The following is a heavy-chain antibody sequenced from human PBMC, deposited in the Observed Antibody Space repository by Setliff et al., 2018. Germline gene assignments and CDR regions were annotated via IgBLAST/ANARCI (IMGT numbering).Heavy chain of an antibody. CDR3: GRALAYYYMDV. J-gene: IGHJ6*03. Sequence: PGGSLRLSCEASGFTFSSYSMNWVRQAPWKGLEWVAHISYSSGSISYAVSVKGRFTISRDNAKNSLFLQMNRLRDEDTAIYYCGRALAYYYMDVWGKGTTVTVSS. V-gene: IGHV3-48*02. CDR2: ISYSSGSI. CDR1: GFTFSSYS.